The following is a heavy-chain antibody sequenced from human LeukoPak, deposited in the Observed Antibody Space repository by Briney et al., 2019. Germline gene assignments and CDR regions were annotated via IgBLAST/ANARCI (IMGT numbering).Heavy chain of an antibody. D-gene: IGHD3-10*01. Sequence: SETLSLTCTVSGGSISSSSYYWGGIRQPPGKGLEWIGSIYYSGSTYYNPSLKSRVTISVDTSKNQFSLKLSSVTAADTAVYYCARPGASGDYIDYWGQGTLVTVSS. CDR1: GGSISSSSYY. CDR3: ARPGASGDYIDY. J-gene: IGHJ4*02. CDR2: IYYSGST. V-gene: IGHV4-39*01.